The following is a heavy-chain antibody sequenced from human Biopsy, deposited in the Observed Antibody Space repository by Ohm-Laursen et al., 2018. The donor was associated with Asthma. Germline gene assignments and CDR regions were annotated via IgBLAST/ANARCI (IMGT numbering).Heavy chain of an antibody. J-gene: IGHJ6*02. Sequence: TLSLTCSLSIGSGGYMRSGNYYWGWIRQSPGQGLEWIGSIYYSGTTYYNPTLECRATVSAQTSKKRFSWKCTSVTAADTAVYYCVRGSSSWHHGPFHYYYGMDVWGQGTTATVSS. CDR3: VRGSSSWHHGPFHYYYGMDV. CDR1: IGSGGYMRSGNYY. CDR2: IYYSGTT. D-gene: IGHD6-13*01. V-gene: IGHV4-39*01.